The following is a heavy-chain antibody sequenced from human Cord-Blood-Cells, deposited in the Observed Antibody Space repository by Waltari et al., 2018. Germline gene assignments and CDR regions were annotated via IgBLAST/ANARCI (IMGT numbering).Heavy chain of an antibody. Sequence: QVQLVQSGAEVKKSGASVKVSCKASGYTFTGYYMHWVRQAPGQGLEWMGWINPNRGGTNYAQKFQGRVTMTRDTSISTAYMELSRLRSDDTAVYYCARAHHDYSNYWFDPWGQGTLVTVSS. CDR1: GYTFTGYY. D-gene: IGHD4-4*01. CDR3: ARAHHDYSNYWFDP. J-gene: IGHJ5*02. V-gene: IGHV1-2*02. CDR2: INPNRGGT.